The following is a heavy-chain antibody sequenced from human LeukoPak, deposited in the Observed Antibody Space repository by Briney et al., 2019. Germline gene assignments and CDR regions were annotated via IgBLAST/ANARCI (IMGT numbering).Heavy chain of an antibody. CDR1: GFTFDDYA. CDR2: ISWSSGSI. D-gene: IGHD4-17*01. CDR3: ARTAMGDYVRFPNDY. J-gene: IGHJ4*02. Sequence: PGGSPRLSCAASGFTFDDYAMHWVRQAPGKGLEWVSGISWSSGSIGYADSVKGRFTISRDNSKNTLYLQMNSLRAEDTALYYCARTAMGDYVRFPNDYWGQGTLVTVSS. V-gene: IGHV3-9*01.